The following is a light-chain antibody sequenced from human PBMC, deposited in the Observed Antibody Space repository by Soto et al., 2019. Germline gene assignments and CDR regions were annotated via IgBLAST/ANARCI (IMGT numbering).Light chain of an antibody. CDR1: QSISSW. CDR2: DTS. V-gene: IGKV1-5*01. CDR3: QQYNTYPWT. J-gene: IGKJ1*01. Sequence: DIQMTQSPSTLSGSVGDRVTITCRASQSISSWLAWYQQKPGTAPRLLIYDTSNLEDGVPSTFSGSGSGTDFTLTVSSLQPDDSATYYCQQYNTYPWTFGQGTKVDI.